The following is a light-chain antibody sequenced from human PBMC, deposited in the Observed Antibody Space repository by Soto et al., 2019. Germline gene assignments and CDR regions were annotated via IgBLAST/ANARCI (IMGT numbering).Light chain of an antibody. V-gene: IGKV1-12*01. J-gene: IGKJ4*01. CDR3: QQTNSFPLT. Sequence: DIQMTQSPSSVSASVGDRVTTTCRASQDINTWLAWYQQKRGRAPNLLIYGASNLQSGVPSRFSGSGAGTDFPLTISSLQPEDFATYYCQQTNSFPLTFGGGTKVGIK. CDR1: QDINTW. CDR2: GAS.